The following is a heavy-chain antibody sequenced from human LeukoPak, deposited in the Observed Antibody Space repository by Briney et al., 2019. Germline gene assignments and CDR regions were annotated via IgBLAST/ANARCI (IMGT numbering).Heavy chain of an antibody. V-gene: IGHV1-18*01. CDR2: ISAYNGNT. J-gene: IGHJ4*02. CDR1: GYTFTSYG. Sequence: ASVKVSCKASGYTFTSYGIIWVRQAPGQGLEWMGWISAYNGNTNYAQKLQGRVTMTTDTSTSTAYMELRSLRSDDTAVYYCARVLIERMNYYDSSGYYSICDYWGQGTLVTVSS. D-gene: IGHD3-22*01. CDR3: ARVLIERMNYYDSSGYYSICDY.